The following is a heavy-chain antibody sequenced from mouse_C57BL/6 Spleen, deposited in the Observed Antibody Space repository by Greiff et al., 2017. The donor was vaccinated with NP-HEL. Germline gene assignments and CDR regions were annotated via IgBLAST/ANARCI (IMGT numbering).Heavy chain of an antibody. CDR2: INYDGSST. CDR1: GFTFSDYY. Sequence: EVKLMESEGGLVQPGSSMKLSCTASGFTFSDYYMAWVRQVPEKGLEWVANINYDGSSTYYLDSLKSRFIISRDNAKNILYLQMSSLKSEDTATYYCAREGYYGPYAMDYWGQGTSVTVSS. J-gene: IGHJ4*01. D-gene: IGHD1-2*01. CDR3: AREGYYGPYAMDY. V-gene: IGHV5-16*01.